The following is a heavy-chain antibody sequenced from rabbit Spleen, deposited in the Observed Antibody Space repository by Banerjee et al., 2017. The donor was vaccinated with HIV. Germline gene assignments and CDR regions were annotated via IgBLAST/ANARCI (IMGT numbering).Heavy chain of an antibody. CDR3: ARDGAGGSYFGL. V-gene: IGHV1S7*01. J-gene: IGHJ4*01. Sequence: QLKESGGGLVQPGGSLKLSCKASGFTLSSYYMNWVRQAPGKGLEWIGYIDPVFGITYYANWVNGRFTISSHAAQNTLYLQLNSLTAADTATYFCARDGAGGSYFGLWGPGTLVTVS. CDR1: GFTLSSYY. D-gene: IGHD8-1*01. CDR2: IDPVFGIT.